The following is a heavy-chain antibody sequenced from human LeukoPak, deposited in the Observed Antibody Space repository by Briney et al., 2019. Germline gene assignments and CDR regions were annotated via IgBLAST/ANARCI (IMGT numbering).Heavy chain of an antibody. V-gene: IGHV3-7*01. Sequence: GGSLRLSCAASGFTFSSYWMSWVRQAPGKGLEWVANIKQDGSEKYYVDSVKGRFTISRDNAKNSLYLQMNSPRAEDTAVYYCARGGRDIVVVPAVAIDYWGQGTLVTVSS. CDR3: ARGGRDIVVVPAVAIDY. CDR2: IKQDGSEK. D-gene: IGHD2-2*01. CDR1: GFTFSSYW. J-gene: IGHJ4*02.